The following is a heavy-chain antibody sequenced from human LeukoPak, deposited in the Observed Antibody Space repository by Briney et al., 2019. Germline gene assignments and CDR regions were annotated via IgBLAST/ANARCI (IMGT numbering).Heavy chain of an antibody. D-gene: IGHD5-12*01. CDR3: ASLIGGYSGYDADY. CDR1: GFTFSNYW. Sequence: GGSLRLSCAASGFTFSNYWMHWVRQAPGKGLVWVSRINSDGSSTRYADSVKSRFTISRDNAKNTLYLQMNSLRAEDTAVYYCASLIGGYSGYDADYWGQGTLVTVSS. CDR2: INSDGSST. J-gene: IGHJ4*02. V-gene: IGHV3-74*01.